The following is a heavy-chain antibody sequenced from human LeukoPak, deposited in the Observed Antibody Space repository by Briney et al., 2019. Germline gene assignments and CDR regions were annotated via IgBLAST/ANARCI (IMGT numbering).Heavy chain of an antibody. CDR3: ARDPDF. CDR2: IKEDGSEK. Sequence: GGSLRLSCAASGFTFSSYAMSWVRQAPGKGLEWVANIKEDGSEKYYVDSVKGRFTISRDNAKNSLYLQMNSLRAEDTAVYYCARDPDFWGQGTLVTVSS. J-gene: IGHJ4*02. CDR1: GFTFSSYA. V-gene: IGHV3-7*01.